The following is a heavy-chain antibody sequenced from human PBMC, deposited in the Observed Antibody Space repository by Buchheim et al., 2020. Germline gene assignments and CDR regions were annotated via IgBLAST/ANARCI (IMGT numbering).Heavy chain of an antibody. Sequence: QVQLMESGGGLVKPGGSLRLSCAASGFTFSDYFMSWIRQAPGKGLEWLSYISTSGGTTYYADSVKGRFTISRDNAKNSLYLQMNSLRAEDTADYYCARDVTAFVSYYYYGTDVWGQGT. CDR2: ISTSGGTT. CDR3: ARDVTAFVSYYYYGTDV. V-gene: IGHV3-11*01. J-gene: IGHJ6*02. D-gene: IGHD2/OR15-2a*01. CDR1: GFTFSDYF.